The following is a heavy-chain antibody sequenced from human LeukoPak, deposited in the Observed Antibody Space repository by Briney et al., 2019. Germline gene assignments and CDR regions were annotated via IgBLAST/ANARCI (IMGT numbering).Heavy chain of an antibody. CDR2: ISDSGGST. CDR3: ARDLGGYDYDDSSGYSNY. CDR1: GFPFSSYA. Sequence: GGSLRLSCSASGFPFSSYAMHWVRQAPGKGLEYVSAISDSGGSTYYADSVKGRFTISRDNSKNTLYLQMSSLRAEDTAVYYCARDLGGYDYDDSSGYSNYWGQGTLVTVSS. J-gene: IGHJ4*02. V-gene: IGHV3-64D*09. D-gene: IGHD3-22*01.